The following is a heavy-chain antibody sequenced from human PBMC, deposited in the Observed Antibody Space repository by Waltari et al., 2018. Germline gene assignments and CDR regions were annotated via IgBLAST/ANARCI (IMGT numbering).Heavy chain of an antibody. Sequence: EVHLVESGGGEVQPGGSRAFPGAGSGFPTGFWNPRVRQVPGKGLGWVSRISSDGTSTDYADPVKGRFTLSRDTTKKMVYLQMNSLRAEDTAVYYCARLRRRDQYGAGSLRYWGQGALVTVSS. V-gene: IGHV3-74*01. D-gene: IGHD3-10*01. J-gene: IGHJ4*02. CDR3: ARLRRRDQYGAGSLRY. CDR1: GFPTGFW. CDR2: ISSDGTST.